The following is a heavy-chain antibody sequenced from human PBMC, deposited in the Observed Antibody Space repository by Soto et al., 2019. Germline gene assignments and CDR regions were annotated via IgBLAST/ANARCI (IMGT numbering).Heavy chain of an antibody. CDR3: ARDRDYYGWGRRRHYGRDV. CDR2: IIAIFGTA. V-gene: IGHV1-69*13. D-gene: IGHD3-10*01. J-gene: IGHJ6*02. Sequence: ASVKVSCKASGGTFSSYAISWVRQAPGQGLEWMGVIIAIFGTANYAQKFQGRVTITADESTRPAYMELSSRRSEDAAVYYCARDRDYYGWGRRRHYGRDVWGQGTKVTVSS. CDR1: GGTFSSYA.